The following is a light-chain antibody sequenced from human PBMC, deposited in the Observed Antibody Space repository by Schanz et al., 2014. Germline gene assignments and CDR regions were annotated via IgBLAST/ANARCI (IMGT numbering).Light chain of an antibody. CDR3: QQYYSTPYT. V-gene: IGKV4-1*01. CDR2: WAS. CDR1: QSVLYSSNNKKY. Sequence: DIVMTQSPDSLAVSLGERATINCKSSQSVLYSSNNKKYIAWYQEKPGQPPKLLIYWASTRQSGVPERFSGSGSETDFTLTISSLQAEDVAVYYCQQYYSTPYTFGQGTKLEIK. J-gene: IGKJ2*01.